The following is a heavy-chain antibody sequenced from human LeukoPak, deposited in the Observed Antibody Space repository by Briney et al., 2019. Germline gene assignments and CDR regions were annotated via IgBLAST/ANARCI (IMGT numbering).Heavy chain of an antibody. Sequence: SETLSLTCTVSGRSISSSSYYWGWIRQPPGKGLEWIGSIYYSGSTYYNPSRKSRVTISVDTSKNQFSLKLSSVTAADTAVYYCARGGGSLYYFDYWGQGTLVTVSS. J-gene: IGHJ4*02. V-gene: IGHV4-39*07. CDR1: GRSISSSSYY. CDR2: IYYSGST. D-gene: IGHD2-15*01. CDR3: ARGGGSLYYFDY.